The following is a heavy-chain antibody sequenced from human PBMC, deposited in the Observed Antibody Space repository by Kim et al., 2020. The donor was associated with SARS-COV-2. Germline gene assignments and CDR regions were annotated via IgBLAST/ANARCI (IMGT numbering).Heavy chain of an antibody. D-gene: IGHD2-8*01. V-gene: IGHV1-69*04. CDR2: IIPILGIA. CDR1: GGTFSSYA. CDR3: ARGFRDGVMVTNYYYMDV. Sequence: SVKVSCKASGGTFSSYAISWVRQAPGQGLEWMGRIIPILGIANYAQKFQGRVTITADKSTSTAYMELSSLRSEDTAVYYCARGFRDGVMVTNYYYMDVWGKGTTVTVSS. J-gene: IGHJ6*03.